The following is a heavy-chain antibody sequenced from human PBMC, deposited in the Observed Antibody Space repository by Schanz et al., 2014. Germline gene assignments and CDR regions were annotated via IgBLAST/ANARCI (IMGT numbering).Heavy chain of an antibody. CDR2: VSRSTPDI. V-gene: IGHV3-21*04. J-gene: IGHJ4*02. CDR1: GFGFSSYS. CDR3: ARVDSSGYFFDN. D-gene: IGHD3-22*01. Sequence: EVQLVESGGGLIQPGGSLRLSCAASGFGFSSYSMNWVRQAPGKGLEWVSYVSRSTPDIYYADSVRGRFTMSRDNSKNTVHLQMSSLRVEDTAVYYCARVDSSGYFFDNWGQGTRVTVSS.